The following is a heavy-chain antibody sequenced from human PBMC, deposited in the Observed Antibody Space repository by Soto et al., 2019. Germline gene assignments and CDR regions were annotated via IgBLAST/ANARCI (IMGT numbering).Heavy chain of an antibody. CDR2: IDYSGST. CDR1: GGSISSYY. V-gene: IGHV4-59*06. D-gene: IGHD1-26*01. CDR3: ARGVKGKGSYLFGY. J-gene: IGHJ4*02. Sequence: PSETLSLTCTVSGGSISSYYWSWIRQPPGKGLEWIGYIDYSGSTYYNPSLKSRVTISVDTSKTQFSLKLSSVTAADTAVYYCARGVKGKGSYLFGYWGQGTLVTVSS.